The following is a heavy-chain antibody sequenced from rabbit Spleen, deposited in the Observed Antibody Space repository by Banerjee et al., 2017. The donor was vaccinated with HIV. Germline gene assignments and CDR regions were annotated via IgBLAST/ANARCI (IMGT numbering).Heavy chain of an antibody. CDR2: IDPVFGSA. J-gene: IGHJ6*01. D-gene: IGHD8-1*01. CDR3: ARDTGSSFSSYGMDL. Sequence: EQLLESGGGLVKPEGSLKLSCTASGFSFSNKAVMCWVRQAPGKGLEWIGYIDPVFGSAYYASWVNGRFSISKTSSTTVTLQMTSLTAADTATYFCARDTGSSFSSYGMDLWGQGTLVTVS. CDR1: GFSFSNKAV. V-gene: IGHV1S45*01.